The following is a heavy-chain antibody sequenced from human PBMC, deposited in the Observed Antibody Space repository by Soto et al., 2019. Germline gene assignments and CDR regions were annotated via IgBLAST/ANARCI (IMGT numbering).Heavy chain of an antibody. D-gene: IGHD3-3*01. CDR1: GGSISSGGYY. CDR3: ASSPRSSYYDFWSGYSDYYYYGMDV. J-gene: IGHJ6*02. V-gene: IGHV4-31*03. Sequence: QVQLQESGPGLVKPSQTLSLTCTVSGGSISSGGYYWSWIRQHPGKGLEWIGYIYYSGSTYYNPSLKSRVTISVDTSKNQFSLKLSSVTAADTAVYYCASSPRSSYYDFWSGYSDYYYYGMDVWGQGTTVTVSS. CDR2: IYYSGST.